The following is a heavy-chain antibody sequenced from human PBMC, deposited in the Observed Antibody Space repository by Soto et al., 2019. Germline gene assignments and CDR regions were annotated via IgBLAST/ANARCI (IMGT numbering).Heavy chain of an antibody. Sequence: ASVKVSCKASGYTFTSYGISWVRQAPGQGLEWMGWISAYNGNTNYAQKLQGRVTMTTDTSTSTAYMELRSLRSDDTAVYYCARVVDTAMAYYYYGMDVWGQGTTVTVS. CDR3: ARVVDTAMAYYYYGMDV. D-gene: IGHD5-18*01. CDR1: GYTFTSYG. J-gene: IGHJ6*02. CDR2: ISAYNGNT. V-gene: IGHV1-18*01.